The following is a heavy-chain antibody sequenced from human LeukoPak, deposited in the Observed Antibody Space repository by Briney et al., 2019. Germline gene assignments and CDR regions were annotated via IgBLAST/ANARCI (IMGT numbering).Heavy chain of an antibody. D-gene: IGHD2-15*01. CDR2: IRSKANSYAT. CDR3: TRRVVVVAANTSGDY. V-gene: IGHV3-73*01. Sequence: GGSLRLSCAASGFTFSGSAMHWVRQASGKGLKWFGRIRSKANSYATAYAASVKGRFTISRDDSKNTAYLQMNSLKTEDTAVYYCTRRVVVVAANTSGDYWGQGTLVTVSS. CDR1: GFTFSGSA. J-gene: IGHJ4*02.